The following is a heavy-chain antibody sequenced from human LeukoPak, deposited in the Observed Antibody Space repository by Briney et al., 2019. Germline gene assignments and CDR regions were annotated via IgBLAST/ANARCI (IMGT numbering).Heavy chain of an antibody. CDR3: AREVGAPASDAFDI. J-gene: IGHJ3*02. CDR2: ISAYNGHT. CDR1: GYTFTSYG. Sequence: ASVKVSCKASGYTFTSYGISWVRQAPGQGLEWMGWISAYNGHTNYAQKLQGRVTMTTDTSTSTAYMELRSLRSDDTAVYYCAREVGAPASDAFDIWGQGTMVTVSS. V-gene: IGHV1-18*01. D-gene: IGHD1-26*01.